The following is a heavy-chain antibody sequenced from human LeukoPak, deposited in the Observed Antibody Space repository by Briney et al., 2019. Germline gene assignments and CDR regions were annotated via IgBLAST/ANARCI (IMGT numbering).Heavy chain of an antibody. CDR2: IKSKTDGETT. D-gene: IGHD3-10*01. J-gene: IGHJ4*02. V-gene: IGHV3-15*01. CDR3: TTDLGTYYHGSQRLIPIDY. Sequence: GGSLRLSCVDSGFTFTNAWMSWVRQAPGKGLEWIGRIKSKTDGETTNYAEPVRGRFTISRDDSKSAVYLQMNSPKIEDTAVYYCTTDLGTYYHGSQRLIPIDYWGQGTLVTVSS. CDR1: GFTFTNAW.